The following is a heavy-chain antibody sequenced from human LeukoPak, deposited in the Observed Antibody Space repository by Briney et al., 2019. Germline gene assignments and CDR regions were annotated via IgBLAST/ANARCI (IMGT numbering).Heavy chain of an antibody. CDR3: ARYAILLENYYYYYGMDV. CDR2: IYHSGST. Sequence: SETLSLTCAVSGGSISSGGYSWSWIRQPPGKGLEWIGYIYHSGSTYYNPSLKSRVTISVDTSKNQFSLKLSSVTAADSAVYYCARYAILLENYYYYYGMDVWGQGTTVTVSS. CDR1: GGSISSGGYS. V-gene: IGHV4-30-2*01. J-gene: IGHJ6*02. D-gene: IGHD2-8*01.